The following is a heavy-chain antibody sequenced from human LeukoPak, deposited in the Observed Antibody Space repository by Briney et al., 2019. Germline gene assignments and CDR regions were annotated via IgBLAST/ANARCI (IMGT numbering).Heavy chain of an antibody. J-gene: IGHJ6*02. CDR1: GYSFTSYW. Sequence: PGESLKISCKGSGYSFTSYWIGWVRQMPGKGLEWMGIIYPGDSDTRYSPSFQGQVTISADKSISTAYLQWSSLKASDTAMYYCARPGSGSQEYYYYGMDVWGQGTTVTVSS. CDR2: IYPGDSDT. V-gene: IGHV5-51*01. D-gene: IGHD1-26*01. CDR3: ARPGSGSQEYYYYGMDV.